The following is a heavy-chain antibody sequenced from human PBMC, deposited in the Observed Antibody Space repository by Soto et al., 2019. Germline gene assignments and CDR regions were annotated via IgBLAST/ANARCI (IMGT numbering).Heavy chain of an antibody. CDR1: GFTFSSYG. J-gene: IGHJ4*02. CDR2: ISYDGSNK. Sequence: QVQLVESGGGVVQPGRSLRLSCAASGFTFSSYGMHWVRQAPGKGLEWVAVISYDGSNKYYADSVKGRFTISRDNSKNTLYLQMNSLRAEDTAVYYCAKERSYREDYWGQGTLVTVSS. D-gene: IGHD1-26*01. CDR3: AKERSYREDY. V-gene: IGHV3-30*18.